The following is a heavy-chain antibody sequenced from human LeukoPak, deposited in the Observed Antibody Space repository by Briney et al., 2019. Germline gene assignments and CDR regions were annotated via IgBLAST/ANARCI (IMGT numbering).Heavy chain of an antibody. Sequence: GSLRLSCAASGFTFDDYTMHWVRQAPGKGLEWIGYIYYSGSTNYNPSLKSRVTISVDTSKNQFSLKLSSVTAADTAVYYCARHTGPPTHNFDYWGQGTLVTVSS. J-gene: IGHJ4*02. CDR3: ARHTGPPTHNFDY. CDR1: GFTFDDYT. V-gene: IGHV4-59*08. D-gene: IGHD1-14*01. CDR2: IYYSGST.